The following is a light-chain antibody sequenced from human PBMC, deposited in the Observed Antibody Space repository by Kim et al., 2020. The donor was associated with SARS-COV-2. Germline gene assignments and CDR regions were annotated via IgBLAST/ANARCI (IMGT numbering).Light chain of an antibody. V-gene: IGKV3-15*01. Sequence: EVVLTQSPATLSVSPGEVATLSCRASQSISNNLAWYQQIPGQAPRLLIYGASTRATATPHRFSGSGSGTEFTLTISNLQPKEFAIYYCHQYNKWPWTFGQGTKVDIK. J-gene: IGKJ1*01. CDR3: HQYNKWPWT. CDR1: QSISNN. CDR2: GAS.